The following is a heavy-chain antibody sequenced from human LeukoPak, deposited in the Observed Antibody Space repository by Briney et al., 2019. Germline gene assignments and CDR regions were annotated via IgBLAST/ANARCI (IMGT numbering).Heavy chain of an antibody. J-gene: IGHJ6*03. V-gene: IGHV1-69*04. CDR1: GGTFSSYT. CDR2: IIPTLGIA. Sequence: KVSCKASGGTFSSYTISWVRQAPGQGLEWMGSIIPTLGIANYAQQFQGRVTITADKSTSTAYMELSSLRSEDTAVYYCAREAQEYCSSTSCYPYYYYYYMDVWGKGTTVTVSS. CDR3: AREAQEYCSSTSCYPYYYYYYMDV. D-gene: IGHD2-2*01.